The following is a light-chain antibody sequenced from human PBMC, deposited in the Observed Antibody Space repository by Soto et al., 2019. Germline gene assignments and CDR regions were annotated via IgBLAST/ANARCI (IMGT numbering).Light chain of an antibody. J-gene: IGKJ3*01. CDR1: QSISDSN. Sequence: EIVLTQSPDTLSLSPGERATLSCRASQSISDSNLAWYQQRPGQPPRLLIYATFIRATGVPDRFIGSGSGTESTLTIGRLEPEAFAVFFCQHYGTSLFTLGPGTRVDIK. V-gene: IGKV3-20*01. CDR3: QHYGTSLFT. CDR2: ATF.